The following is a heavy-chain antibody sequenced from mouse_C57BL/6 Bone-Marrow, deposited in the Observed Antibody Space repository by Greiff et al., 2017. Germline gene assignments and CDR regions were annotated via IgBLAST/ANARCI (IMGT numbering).Heavy chain of an antibody. CDR1: GFNIKHTY. V-gene: IGHV14-3*01. Sequence: VQLKESVAELVRPGASVKLSCTASGFNIKHTYMHWVKQRPEQGLEWIGRIDPANGNTKYAPKFQGKATITADTSSNTAYLQLSSLTSDDTAIYYCARIGSSKGYFDVWGTGTTVTVSS. CDR3: ARIGSSKGYFDV. J-gene: IGHJ1*03. D-gene: IGHD1-1*01. CDR2: IDPANGNT.